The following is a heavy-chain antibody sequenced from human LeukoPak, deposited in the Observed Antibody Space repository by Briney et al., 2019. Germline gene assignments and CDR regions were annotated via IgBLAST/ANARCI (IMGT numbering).Heavy chain of an antibody. CDR3: ARDRGYYDRDY. D-gene: IGHD3-22*01. CDR2: INPNSGST. Sequence: ASVKVSCKASGYTFTVYYMHWVRQAPGQGLEWMGRINPNSGSTNYAQKFQGRVTMTRDTSISTAYMELSRLRSDDTAVYYCARDRGYYDRDYWSQGTLVTVSS. V-gene: IGHV1-2*06. CDR1: GYTFTVYY. J-gene: IGHJ4*02.